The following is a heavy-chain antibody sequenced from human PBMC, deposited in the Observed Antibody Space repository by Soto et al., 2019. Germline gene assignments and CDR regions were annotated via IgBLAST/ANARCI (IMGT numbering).Heavy chain of an antibody. V-gene: IGHV1-18*01. CDR2: ISAYNGNT. J-gene: IGHJ5*02. CDR1: GYTFTSYG. CDR3: ARGSGYYDSSGNNWFDP. Sequence: ASVKVSCKASGYTFTSYGISWVRQAPGQGLEWMGWISAYNGNTNYAQKLQGRVTMTTDTSTSTAYMELRSLRSEDTAVYYCARGSGYYDSSGNNWFDPWGQGTLVTVSS. D-gene: IGHD3-22*01.